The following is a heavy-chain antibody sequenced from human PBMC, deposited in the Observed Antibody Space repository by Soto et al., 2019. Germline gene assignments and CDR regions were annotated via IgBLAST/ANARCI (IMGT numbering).Heavy chain of an antibody. CDR2: INPNSGST. Sequence: ASVKVSCKASGYTFTGYYMHWVRQAPGQGLEWMGWINPNSGSTYYADSVKGRFTISRDNSKNTLYLQMNSLRAEHTAVYYCAKAGPAARAFDYWGQGTLVTVSS. CDR3: AKAGPAARAFDY. J-gene: IGHJ4*02. D-gene: IGHD6-6*01. CDR1: GYTFTGYY. V-gene: IGHV1-2*02.